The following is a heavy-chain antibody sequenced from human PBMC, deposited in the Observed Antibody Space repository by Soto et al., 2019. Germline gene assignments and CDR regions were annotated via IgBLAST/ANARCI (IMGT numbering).Heavy chain of an antibody. Sequence: QVQLVESGGGVVQPGRSLRLSCAASGFTFQNYSMHWVRQAPGKGLEWVAVTSYDGGKNFYADSVKGRFTISRDNSKNTLYLQMNSLRAGDTAIYYCARVESSGAAKYFIDYWGQEPWSPSPQ. CDR2: TSYDGGKN. CDR3: ARVESSGAAKYFIDY. J-gene: IGHJ4*01. D-gene: IGHD3-10*01. CDR1: GFTFQNYS. V-gene: IGHV3-30*03.